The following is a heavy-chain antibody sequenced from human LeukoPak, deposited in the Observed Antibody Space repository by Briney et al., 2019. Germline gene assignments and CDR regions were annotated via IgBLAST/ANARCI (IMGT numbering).Heavy chain of an antibody. J-gene: IGHJ4*02. CDR1: GGTFSSYA. D-gene: IGHD3-22*01. V-gene: IGHV1-69*04. Sequence: ASVKVSCKASGGTFSSYAISWVRQAPGQGLEWMGRIIPILGIANYAQKFQGGVTITADKSTSTAYMELSSLRSEDTAVYYCTRTYYYDSSGYYWGQGTLVTVSS. CDR3: TRTYYYDSSGYY. CDR2: IIPILGIA.